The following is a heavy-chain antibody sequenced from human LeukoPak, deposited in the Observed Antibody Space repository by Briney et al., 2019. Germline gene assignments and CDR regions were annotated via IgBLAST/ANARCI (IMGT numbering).Heavy chain of an antibody. CDR1: GFPFTNYA. Sequence: PGGSLRLSCAASGFPFTNYAMSWVRQAPGKGLEWVSAIGGSGGDTYYADSVKGRFTISRDNSKNTLYLQMNSLRAEDTAVYYCAKDQRLGELQYTNPPFDYWGQGTLVTVSS. V-gene: IGHV3-23*01. J-gene: IGHJ4*02. CDR3: AKDQRLGELQYTNPPFDY. D-gene: IGHD3-16*01. CDR2: IGGSGGDT.